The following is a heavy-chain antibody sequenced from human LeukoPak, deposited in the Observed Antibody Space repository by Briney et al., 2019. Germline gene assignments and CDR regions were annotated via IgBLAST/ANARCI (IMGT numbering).Heavy chain of an antibody. CDR2: VYSSGST. CDR1: GGSISSGGYY. J-gene: IGHJ5*02. CDR3: ARVSPYSSSWYWFDP. D-gene: IGHD6-13*01. Sequence: SQTLSLTCTVSGGSISSGGYYWSWIRQPPGKGLEWIGYVYSSGSTNYNPSLKSRVTISVDTSKNQFSLKLSSVTAADTAVYYCARVSPYSSSWYWFDPWGQGTLVTVSS. V-gene: IGHV4-61*08.